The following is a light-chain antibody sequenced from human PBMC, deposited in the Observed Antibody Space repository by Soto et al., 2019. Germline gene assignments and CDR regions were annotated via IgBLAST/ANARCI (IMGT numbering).Light chain of an antibody. CDR2: EVN. Sequence: QSALTQPASVSGSPGQSSTISCTGTSNDVGGYNLVSWFQQQPGKAPKLMISEVNKRPSGVSNRFSGSKSANTASLTISGLQAEDEADYYCCSQVGGSSPQWVFGGGTKLTVL. J-gene: IGLJ3*02. CDR1: SNDVGGYNL. CDR3: CSQVGGSSPQWV. V-gene: IGLV2-23*02.